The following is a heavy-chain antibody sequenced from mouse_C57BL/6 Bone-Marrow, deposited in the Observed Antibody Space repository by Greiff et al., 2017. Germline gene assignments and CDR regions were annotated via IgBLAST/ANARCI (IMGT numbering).Heavy chain of an antibody. J-gene: IGHJ3*01. V-gene: IGHV1-59*01. CDR3: AVIYYDYDWFAY. CDR2: IDPSDSYT. Sequence: QVQLQQSGAELVRPGTSVKLSCKASGYTFTSYWMHWVNQRPGQGLEWIGVIDPSDSYTNYNQKFKGKATLTVDTSSSTAYMQLSSLTSEDSAVYYCAVIYYDYDWFAYWGQGTLVTVSA. CDR1: GYTFTSYW. D-gene: IGHD2-4*01.